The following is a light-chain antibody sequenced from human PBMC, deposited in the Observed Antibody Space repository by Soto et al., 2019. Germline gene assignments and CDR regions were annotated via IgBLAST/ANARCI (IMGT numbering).Light chain of an antibody. CDR3: QQRSNWPSLT. CDR2: DAS. CDR1: QSVSDY. V-gene: IGKV3-11*01. J-gene: IGKJ4*01. Sequence: ETVLTQSPARLSLSPGERATLTCRAGQSVSDYLAWYQQKPGQAPRLLIYDASNRATGIPARFSGSGSETDFTLTISSLEPEDSAVYYCQQRSNWPSLTFGGGTKVDIK.